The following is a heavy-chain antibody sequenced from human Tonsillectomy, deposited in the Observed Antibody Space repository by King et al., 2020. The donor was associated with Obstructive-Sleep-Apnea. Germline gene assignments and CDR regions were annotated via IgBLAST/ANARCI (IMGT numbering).Heavy chain of an antibody. CDR2: ISFSGDTT. Sequence: EVQLVESGGGLMQPGGSLRLSCAASGFTFKKYAMNWVRQAPGKGLEWVSGISFSGDTTFNADSVKGRFTVSRDNSRNTLFLQMNSLRAEDTAIYYCARGPLCNSTTCYTLGAYDLWGQGTMVVVSS. CDR3: ARGPLCNSTTCYTLGAYDL. D-gene: IGHD2-2*02. J-gene: IGHJ3*01. V-gene: IGHV3-23*04. CDR1: GFTFKKYA.